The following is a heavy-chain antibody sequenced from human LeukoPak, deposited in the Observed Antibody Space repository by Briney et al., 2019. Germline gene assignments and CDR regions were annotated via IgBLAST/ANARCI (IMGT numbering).Heavy chain of an antibody. CDR3: ARHPSTY. D-gene: IGHD3-3*02. J-gene: IGHJ4*02. CDR1: GGSFSGYY. CDR2: INHSGST. Sequence: SETVSLTCAVYGGSFSGYYWSWIRQPPGKGLEWIGEINHSGSTNYNPSLKSRVTISVDTSKNQFSLKLSSVTAADTAVYYCARHPSTYWGQGTLVTVSS. V-gene: IGHV4-34*01.